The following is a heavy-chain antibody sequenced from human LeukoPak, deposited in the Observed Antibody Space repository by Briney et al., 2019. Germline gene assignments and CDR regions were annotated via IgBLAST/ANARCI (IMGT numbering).Heavy chain of an antibody. CDR3: AKDGGGNCYDPIDY. J-gene: IGHJ4*02. D-gene: IGHD2-21*01. CDR1: GFTFSNYA. Sequence: GGSLRLSCAFSGFTFSNYAMSWVRQAPGKGLEWISGITDSGRSSYYADSVRGRFTISRDKSKNTLYLQMNSLRAEDTALYYCAKDGGGNCYDPIDYWGQGILVTVSS. V-gene: IGHV3-23*01. CDR2: ITDSGRSS.